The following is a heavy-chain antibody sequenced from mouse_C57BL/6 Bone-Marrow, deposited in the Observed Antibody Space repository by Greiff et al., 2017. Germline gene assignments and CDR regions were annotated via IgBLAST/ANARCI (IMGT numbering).Heavy chain of an antibody. Sequence: QVQLQQPGAELVKPGASVKMSCKASGYTFTSYWITWVKQRPGQGLEWIGDIYPGSGSTNYNEKFKSKATLTVDPSSSTAYMQLSSLTSEDSAVYYCYYYGSSYWYFDVWGTGTTVTVSS. D-gene: IGHD1-1*01. CDR2: IYPGSGST. CDR3: YYYGSSYWYFDV. CDR1: GYTFTSYW. J-gene: IGHJ1*03. V-gene: IGHV1-55*01.